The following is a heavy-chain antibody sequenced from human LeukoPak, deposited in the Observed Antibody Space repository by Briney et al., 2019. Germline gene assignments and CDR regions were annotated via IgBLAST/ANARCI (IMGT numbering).Heavy chain of an antibody. CDR3: ARVGHTVTKYYYYYYMDV. V-gene: IGHV1-18*01. CDR1: GYTFTSYG. J-gene: IGHJ6*03. D-gene: IGHD4-17*01. CDR2: ISAYNGNT. Sequence: ASVKVSCKASGYTFTSYGISWVRQAPGQGLEWMGWISAYNGNTNYAQKLQGRVTMTTDTSTSTAYMELRSLRSDDTAVYYCARVGHTVTKYYYYYYMDVWGKWTTVTVSS.